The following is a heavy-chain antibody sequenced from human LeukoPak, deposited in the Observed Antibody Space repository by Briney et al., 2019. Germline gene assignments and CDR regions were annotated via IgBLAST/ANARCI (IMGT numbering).Heavy chain of an antibody. J-gene: IGHJ4*02. V-gene: IGHV3-48*04. CDR1: GFTFSDYS. CDR3: VRDHCYVFDS. Sequence: SGGSLRLSCAASGFTFSDYSMNWVRQAPGKGLEWISYVGISSGNTKYADSVKGRFTISGDSAKNSVYLQMNNLRVEDTAFYYCVRDHCYVFDSWGQGSVVSVCS. D-gene: IGHD2-15*01. CDR2: VGISSGNT.